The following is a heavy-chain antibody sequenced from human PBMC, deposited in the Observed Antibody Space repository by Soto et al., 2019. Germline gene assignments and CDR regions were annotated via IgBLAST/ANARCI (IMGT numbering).Heavy chain of an antibody. CDR3: ARGDWFDS. CDR1: GLTFRSYW. J-gene: IGHJ5*01. V-gene: IGHV3-74*01. CDR2: FYSDGSRT. Sequence: EVQLVESGGGLVQPGGSLRLSWAASGLTFRSYWLHGVPKVPGRGLVWVSRFYSDGSRTSYVDSVKGRFTISRDNAKNTLYLQMNSLRAEDTAVYYCARGDWFDSWGQGTLVTVSS.